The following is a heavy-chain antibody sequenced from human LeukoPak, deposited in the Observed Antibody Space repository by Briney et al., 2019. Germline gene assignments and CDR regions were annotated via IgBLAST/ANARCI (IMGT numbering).Heavy chain of an antibody. CDR1: GGTFSSYA. J-gene: IGHJ4*02. CDR3: ARDWEEGGYFDY. D-gene: IGHD1-26*01. V-gene: IGHV1-69*04. CDR2: IIPILGIA. Sequence: ASVKVSCKASGGTFSSYAISWVRQAPGQGLEWMGRIIPILGIANYAQKFQGRVTITADTSTSTAYMELRSLRSDDTAVYYCARDWEEGGYFDYWGQGTLVTVSS.